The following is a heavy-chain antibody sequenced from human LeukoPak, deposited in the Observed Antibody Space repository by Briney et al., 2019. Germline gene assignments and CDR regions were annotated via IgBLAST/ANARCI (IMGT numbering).Heavy chain of an antibody. V-gene: IGHV4-39*01. CDR3: ARHGKSTVTIALTY. J-gene: IGHJ4*02. CDR1: GGSISSSSYY. CDR2: IYYSGST. Sequence: SETLSLTCTVSGGSISSSSYYWGWIRQPPGKGLEWIGSIYYSGSTYYNPSLKSRVTISVDTSKNQFSLKLSSVTAADTAVYYCARHGKSTVTIALTYWGQGTLVTVSS. D-gene: IGHD4-17*01.